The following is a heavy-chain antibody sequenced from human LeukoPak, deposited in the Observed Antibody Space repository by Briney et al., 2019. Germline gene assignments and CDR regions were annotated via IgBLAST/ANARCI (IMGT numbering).Heavy chain of an antibody. CDR3: AKDGGLWVSAHWGDS. D-gene: IGHD7-27*01. Sequence: GGSLRLSCTASGFTFSSYTMGWVRQAPGKGLKWVSTITTGGPNTYYADSVKGRFTVSRDDSKNTLYLQMNSLRAEDTAVYYCAKDGGLWVSAHWGDSWGRGTLVTVSS. V-gene: IGHV3-23*01. CDR1: GFTFSSYT. J-gene: IGHJ4*02. CDR2: ITTGGPNT.